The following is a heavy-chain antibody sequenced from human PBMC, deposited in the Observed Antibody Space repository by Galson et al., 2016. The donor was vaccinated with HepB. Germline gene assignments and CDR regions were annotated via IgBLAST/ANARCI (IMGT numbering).Heavy chain of an antibody. CDR3: ARVVYGSGSYYRFYDC. D-gene: IGHD3-10*01. V-gene: IGHV3-48*02. J-gene: IGHJ4*02. CDR2: ITSSSSLI. CDR1: GFNLNSYS. Sequence: SLRLSCAVFGFNLNSYSMNWVRQAPGKGLGWISYITSSSSLIFYADSVKGRFTISRDNARNSLYLQMNILRDEDTAVYYCARVVYGSGSYYRFYDCWGQGTLVTVSS.